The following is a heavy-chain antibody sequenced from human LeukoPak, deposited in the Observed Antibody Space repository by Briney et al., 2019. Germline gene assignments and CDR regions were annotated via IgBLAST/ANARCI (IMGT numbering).Heavy chain of an antibody. V-gene: IGHV3-74*01. CDR1: GCTFSSYW. CDR3: AGVAAASGAFDI. Sequence: GGSLRVSCAVSGCTFSSYWMHWVRQAPGKGLVWVSRIKSDGSSTSYADSVKGRFTISRDNAKNTLYLQMNSLRAEDTAVYYCAGVAAASGAFDIWGQGTMVTVSS. J-gene: IGHJ3*02. D-gene: IGHD6-13*01. CDR2: IKSDGSST.